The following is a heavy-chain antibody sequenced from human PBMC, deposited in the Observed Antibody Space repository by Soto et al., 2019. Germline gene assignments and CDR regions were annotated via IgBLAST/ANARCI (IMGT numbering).Heavy chain of an antibody. CDR1: GFTFSSYA. Sequence: GSLRLSFAASGFTFSSYAMSWVRQAPGKGLEWVSAISGSGGSTYYADSVKGRFTISRDNSKNTLYLQMNSLRAEDTAVYYCAKTRPSVRFYDYWGQGTLVTVSS. J-gene: IGHJ4*02. V-gene: IGHV3-23*01. CDR2: ISGSGGST. D-gene: IGHD3-3*01. CDR3: AKTRPSVRFYDY.